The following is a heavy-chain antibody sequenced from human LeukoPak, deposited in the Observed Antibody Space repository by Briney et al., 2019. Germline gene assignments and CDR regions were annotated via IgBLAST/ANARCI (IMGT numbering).Heavy chain of an antibody. CDR1: GYTLTELS. CDR2: INPSGGST. CDR3: ARDETIDGYYDFDY. Sequence: ASVKVSCKVSGYTLTELSMHWVRQAPGQGLEWMGIINPSGGSTSHAQKFQGRVTMTRDTSTSTVYMELSSLRSEDTAVYYCARDETIDGYYDFDYWGQGTLVTVSS. V-gene: IGHV1-46*01. D-gene: IGHD5-24*01. J-gene: IGHJ4*02.